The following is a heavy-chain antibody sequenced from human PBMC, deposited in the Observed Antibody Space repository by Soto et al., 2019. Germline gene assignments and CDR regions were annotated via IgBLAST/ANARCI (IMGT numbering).Heavy chain of an antibody. J-gene: IGHJ6*03. CDR3: AREQQWLGFYYYYYYMDV. CDR2: ISSSGSTI. Sequence: PGGSLRLSCAASGFTFSDYYMSWIRQAPGKGLEWVSYISSSGSTIYYADSVKGRFTISRDNAKNSLYLQMNSLRAEDTAVYYCAREQQWLGFYYYYYYMDVWGKGTTVTVSS. CDR1: GFTFSDYY. V-gene: IGHV3-11*01. D-gene: IGHD6-19*01.